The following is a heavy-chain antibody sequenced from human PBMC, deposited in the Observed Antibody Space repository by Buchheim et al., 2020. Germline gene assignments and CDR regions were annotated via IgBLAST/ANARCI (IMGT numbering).Heavy chain of an antibody. Sequence: QVQLQESGPGLVKPSQTLSLTCTVSADSISSGTYYWGWIRQHPGQGLEWIGYIYYSGSTYYNPSLKSRLSISVDTSKNQFSLNLTSVTAADTAVYYCESISSGYPYYFDSWSQGTL. CDR2: IYYSGST. CDR3: ESISSGYPYYFDS. J-gene: IGHJ4*02. D-gene: IGHD6-19*01. V-gene: IGHV4-31*03. CDR1: ADSISSGTYY.